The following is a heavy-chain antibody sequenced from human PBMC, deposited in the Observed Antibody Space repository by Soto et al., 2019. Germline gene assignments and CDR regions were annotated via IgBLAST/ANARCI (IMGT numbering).Heavy chain of an antibody. Sequence: LSLTCAVSGGSISSGGYSWSWIRQPPGKGLEWIGYIYHSGSTYYNPSLTSRVTISVDRSKNQFSLKLSSVTAADTAVYYCARCYYYDSSGFRFDPWGQGTLVTVSS. V-gene: IGHV4-30-2*01. D-gene: IGHD3-22*01. CDR1: GGSISSGGYS. CDR2: IYHSGST. CDR3: ARCYYYDSSGFRFDP. J-gene: IGHJ5*02.